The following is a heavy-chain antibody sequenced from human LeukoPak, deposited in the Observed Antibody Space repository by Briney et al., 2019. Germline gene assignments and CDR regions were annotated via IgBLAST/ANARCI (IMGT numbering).Heavy chain of an antibody. Sequence: SETLSLTCTVPGDSISAFYWTWIRQPAGKGLEWIGRIYSSGNTNYNPSLMSRVTMSIDTSKNQFSLKLTSVTAADTAVYYCARRPTVTTFFDYWGQGTVVTVSS. D-gene: IGHD4-17*01. V-gene: IGHV4-4*07. J-gene: IGHJ4*02. CDR2: IYSSGNT. CDR1: GDSISAFY. CDR3: ARRPTVTTFFDY.